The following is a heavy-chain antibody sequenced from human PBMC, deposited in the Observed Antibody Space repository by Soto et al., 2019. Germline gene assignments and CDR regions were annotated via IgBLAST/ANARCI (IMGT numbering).Heavy chain of an antibody. D-gene: IGHD1-26*01. CDR2: ISAYNGNT. CDR3: ARDRGWEPTDY. V-gene: IGHV1-18*01. J-gene: IGHJ4*02. Sequence: QVQLVQSGAEVKKPGASVKVSCKASGYTFTSYGISWVRQAPGQGLEWMGWISAYNGNTNYAQKLQGIVTITTDTSTSTAQTQLMSLRSADTAVYYCARDRGWEPTDYWGQGSLVTVSS. CDR1: GYTFTSYG.